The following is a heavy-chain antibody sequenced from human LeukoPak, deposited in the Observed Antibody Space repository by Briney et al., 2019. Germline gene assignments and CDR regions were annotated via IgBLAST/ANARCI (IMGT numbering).Heavy chain of an antibody. V-gene: IGHV4-59*01. CDR1: GDSIGSFY. Sequence: PSETLSLTCTVSGDSIGSFYWSWIRQPPGKGLEWLGYIYYSGSTNYNPSLQSRVTISVGTSKNQFSLKLSSVTAADTAVYFCARQALGYYFDYWGQGTLVTVSS. CDR2: IYYSGST. J-gene: IGHJ4*02. CDR3: ARQALGYYFDY. D-gene: IGHD1-26*01.